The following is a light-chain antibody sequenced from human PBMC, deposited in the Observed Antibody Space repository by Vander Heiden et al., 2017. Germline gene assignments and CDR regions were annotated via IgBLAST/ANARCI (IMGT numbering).Light chain of an antibody. CDR2: GAS. J-gene: IGKJ1*01. CDR1: QSVSSF. CDR3: QQHNNWPRT. V-gene: IGKV3-15*01. Sequence: EIVMTQSPATLSVSPGERATLSCRASQSVSSFLTWYQQKPGQPPRLLIYGASSRATGIPARFSGSGSGTDFTITISSLQSEDFAVYYCQQHNNWPRTFGQGTKVEIK.